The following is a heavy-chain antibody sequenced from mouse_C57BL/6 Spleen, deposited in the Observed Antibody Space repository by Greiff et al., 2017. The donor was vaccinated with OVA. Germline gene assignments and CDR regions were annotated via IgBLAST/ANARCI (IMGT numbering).Heavy chain of an antibody. V-gene: IGHV5-6*02. D-gene: IGHD1-1*01. J-gene: IGHJ2*01. CDR2: ISSGGSYT. Sequence: DVMLVESGGDLVKPGGSLKLSCAASGFTFSSYGMSWVRQTPDKRLEWVATISSGGSYTYYPDSVKGRFTISRDNAKNTLYLQMSSLKSEDTAMYYCARHDYGSSLYYFDYWGQGTTLTVSS. CDR3: ARHDYGSSLYYFDY. CDR1: GFTFSSYG.